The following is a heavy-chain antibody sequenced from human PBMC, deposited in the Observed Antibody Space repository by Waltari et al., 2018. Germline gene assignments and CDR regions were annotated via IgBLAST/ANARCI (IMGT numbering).Heavy chain of an antibody. D-gene: IGHD2-2*01. CDR3: AREYCSSTSCHYYYYYGMDV. J-gene: IGHJ6*02. V-gene: IGHV3-64*01. Sequence: EVQLVESGGGLVQPGGSLRLSCAASGFTFSSYAMHWVRQAPGKGLEYVSAISSNGGSKYYANSVKGRFTISRDNSKNTLYLQMGSLRAEDMAVYYCAREYCSSTSCHYYYYYGMDVWGQGTTVTVSS. CDR1: GFTFSSYA. CDR2: ISSNGGSK.